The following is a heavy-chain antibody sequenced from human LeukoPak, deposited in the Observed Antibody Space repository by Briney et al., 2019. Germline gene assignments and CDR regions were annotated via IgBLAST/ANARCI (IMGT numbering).Heavy chain of an antibody. CDR3: ARVGGSYLAEYFQH. Sequence: GGSLRLSCAASGFTVSSNYMSWVRQAPGKGLEWVSVIYSGGSTYYADSVKGRFTISRDNSKNTLYLQMNSLRAEDTAVYYCARVGGSYLAEYFQHWGQGTLVTVSS. CDR2: IYSGGST. CDR1: GFTVSSNY. D-gene: IGHD1-26*01. V-gene: IGHV3-66*01. J-gene: IGHJ1*01.